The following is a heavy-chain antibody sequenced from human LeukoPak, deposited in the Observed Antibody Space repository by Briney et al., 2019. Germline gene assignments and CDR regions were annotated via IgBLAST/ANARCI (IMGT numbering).Heavy chain of an antibody. CDR3: ARSNYYDNGRIDY. Sequence: KPSETLSLTCTVSGGSICSYFWSWIRQPPAKGLEWIGYIYYSGSTNYNPSLKSRVTISVDTSKNQFSLKLSSVTAADTAVYYCARSNYYDNGRIDYWGEGTLVTVSS. D-gene: IGHD3-22*01. V-gene: IGHV4-59*01. CDR2: IYYSGST. CDR1: GGSICSYF. J-gene: IGHJ4*02.